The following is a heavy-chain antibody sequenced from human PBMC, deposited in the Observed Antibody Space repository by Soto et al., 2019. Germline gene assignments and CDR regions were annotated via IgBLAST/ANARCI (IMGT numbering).Heavy chain of an antibody. Sequence: SGTLSLTCAVYGGSFSGYYWSWIRQPPGKGLEWIGEINQSGGTHYNPSLKSRVTISVDTSKNQFSLKLSSVTATDTAVYYCARGRSITMLRGAPPDYWGQGTLVTVSS. D-gene: IGHD3-10*01. V-gene: IGHV4-34*01. CDR3: ARGRSITMLRGAPPDY. CDR1: GGSFSGYY. CDR2: INQSGGT. J-gene: IGHJ4*02.